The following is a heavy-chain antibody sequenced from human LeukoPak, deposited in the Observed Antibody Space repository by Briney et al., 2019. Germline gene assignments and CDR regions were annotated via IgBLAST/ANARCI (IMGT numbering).Heavy chain of an antibody. J-gene: IGHJ4*02. CDR3: AALGSDFWSGYTEVYFDY. CDR1: GFTFTSSA. CDR2: IVVVSGNT. Sequence: GASVKVSCKASGFTFTSSAVQWVQQARGQRLEWIGWIVVVSGNTNYAQKFQERVTITRDMSTSTAYMELSSLRSEDTAVYYCAALGSDFWSGYTEVYFDYWGQGTLVTV. V-gene: IGHV1-58*01. D-gene: IGHD3-3*01.